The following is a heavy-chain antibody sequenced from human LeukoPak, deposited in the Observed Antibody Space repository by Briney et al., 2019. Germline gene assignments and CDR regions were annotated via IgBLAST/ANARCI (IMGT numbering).Heavy chain of an antibody. V-gene: IGHV1-2*02. CDR2: INPNSGGT. Sequence: ASVKVSCKASGYTFTGYYMHWVRQAPGQGLEWMGWINPNSGGTNYAQKFQGRVTMTRDTSISTAYMELSRLRSDDTAVYYCAREGGFDSSGYYSNWSDPWGQGTLVTVSS. CDR3: AREGGFDSSGYYSNWSDP. D-gene: IGHD3-22*01. J-gene: IGHJ5*02. CDR1: GYTFTGYY.